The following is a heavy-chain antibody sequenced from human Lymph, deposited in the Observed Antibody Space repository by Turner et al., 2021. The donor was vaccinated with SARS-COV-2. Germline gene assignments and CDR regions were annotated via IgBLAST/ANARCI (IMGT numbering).Heavy chain of an antibody. CDR2: ISYDGSDK. CDR3: ARDRDSSGWVDY. J-gene: IGHJ4*02. D-gene: IGHD3-22*01. V-gene: IGHV3-30*04. CDR1: GFPFSSYA. Sequence: QVQLVVSWGGVVYPGRFLRLSCASTGFPFSSYAMHWVRQAPGKGLEWVAFISYDGSDKYYADSVKGRFTFSRDNSKNTLYLQMNSLRAEDTAVYYCARDRDSSGWVDYWGQGTLVTVSS.